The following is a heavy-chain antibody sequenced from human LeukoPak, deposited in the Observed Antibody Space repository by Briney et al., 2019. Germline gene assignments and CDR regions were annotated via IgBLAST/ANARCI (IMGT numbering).Heavy chain of an antibody. CDR1: GYSIRSGYY. V-gene: IGHV4-38-2*02. CDR2: IYHSGST. CDR3: AKLSAFGGNSPFDP. J-gene: IGHJ5*02. Sequence: KPSETLSLTCTVSGYSIRSGYYWGWIRQPPGKGLEWIGSIYHSGSTYYNPSLRSRVTISVDTSKNQFSVKLRSVTAADTAVYSCAKLSAFGGNSPFDPWGQGALVIVSS. D-gene: IGHD4-23*01.